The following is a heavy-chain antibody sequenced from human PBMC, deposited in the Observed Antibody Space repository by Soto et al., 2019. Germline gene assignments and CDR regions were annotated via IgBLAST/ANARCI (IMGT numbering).Heavy chain of an antibody. CDR1: GGSISSGGYY. CDR2: IYYSGST. CDR3: ARYCGDYYPPGGPGFDY. D-gene: IGHD4-17*01. J-gene: IGHJ4*02. V-gene: IGHV4-31*03. Sequence: QVQLQESGPGLVKPSQTLSLTCTVSGGSISSGGYYWSWIRQHPGKGLEWIGYIYYSGSTYYNPSLESRVTIAVDTSKNQFSLKLSSVTAADTAVYYCARYCGDYYPPGGPGFDYWGQGTLVTVSS.